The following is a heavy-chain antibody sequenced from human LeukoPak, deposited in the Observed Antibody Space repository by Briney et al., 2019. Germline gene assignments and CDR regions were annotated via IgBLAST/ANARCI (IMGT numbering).Heavy chain of an antibody. CDR3: ARGGSYPNYYGMDV. J-gene: IGHJ6*02. CDR1: GGTFSSYA. D-gene: IGHD1-26*01. V-gene: IGHV1-8*02. Sequence: ASVKVSCKASGGTFSSYAISWVRQATGQGLEWMGWMNPNSGNTGYAQKFQGRVTMTRNTSISTAYMELSSLRSEDTAVYYCARGGSYPNYYGMDVWGQGTTVTVSS. CDR2: MNPNSGNT.